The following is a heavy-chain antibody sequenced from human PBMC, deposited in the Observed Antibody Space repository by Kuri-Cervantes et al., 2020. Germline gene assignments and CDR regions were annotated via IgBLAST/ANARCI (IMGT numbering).Heavy chain of an antibody. CDR2: IYYSGST. J-gene: IGHJ5*02. CDR1: GGSISSSIYY. D-gene: IGHD3-16*02. CDR3: AGLMITFGGVIVMGWFDP. V-gene: IGHV4-39*02. Sequence: SETLSLTCTVSGGSISSSIYYWGWSLQPPGKGLELSGSIYYSGSTYYNPSFKSRVTISVDTSKDNFSLNLISVIAADTAVYYCAGLMITFGGVIVMGWFDPWGQGTLVTVSS.